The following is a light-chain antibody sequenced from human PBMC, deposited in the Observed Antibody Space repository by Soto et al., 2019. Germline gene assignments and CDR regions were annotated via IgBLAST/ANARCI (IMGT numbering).Light chain of an antibody. V-gene: IGLV2-14*01. J-gene: IGLJ2*01. CDR1: SSDVGGYNY. Sequence: QSVLTQPAYVSGSPGQSITISCTGTSSDVGGYNYVSWYQQHPGKAPKLMIYEVSNRPSGVSNRFSGSKSGNTASLTISGLQAEDEADYYCSSYTSSSIVVFGGGTKVTV. CDR3: SSYTSSSIVV. CDR2: EVS.